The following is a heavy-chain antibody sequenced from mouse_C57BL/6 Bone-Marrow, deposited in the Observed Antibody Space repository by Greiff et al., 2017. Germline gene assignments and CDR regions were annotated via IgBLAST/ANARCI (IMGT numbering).Heavy chain of an antibody. J-gene: IGHJ2*01. CDR1: GYTFTSYW. V-gene: IGHV1-55*01. Sequence: QVHVKQPGAELVKPGASVKMSCKASGYTFTSYWITWVKQRPGQGLEWIGDLYPGSGSTNYNEKFKSKATLTVDTSSSTAYMKLSSLTSEDSAVYYCARSGDGVDYGGQGTTLTVSS. CDR3: ARSGDGVDY. D-gene: IGHD3-1*01. CDR2: LYPGSGST.